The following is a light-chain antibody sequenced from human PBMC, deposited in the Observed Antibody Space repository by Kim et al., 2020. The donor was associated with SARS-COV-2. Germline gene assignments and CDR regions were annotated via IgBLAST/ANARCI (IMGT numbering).Light chain of an antibody. J-gene: IGKJ1*01. Sequence: DIQMTQSPSSLSASVGDRVTITCRASQSISSWLAWYQQKPEKAPKCLIYAASSLQSGVLSRFSGSGSGTDFTLTISSLQPEDFATYYCQQYDSYPRTFGQGTKVDIK. CDR3: QQYDSYPRT. CDR2: AAS. CDR1: QSISSW. V-gene: IGKV1D-16*01.